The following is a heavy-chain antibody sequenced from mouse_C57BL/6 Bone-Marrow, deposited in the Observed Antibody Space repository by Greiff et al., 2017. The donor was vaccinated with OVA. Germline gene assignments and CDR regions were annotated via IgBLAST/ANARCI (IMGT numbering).Heavy chain of an antibody. CDR3: ERDDGSSSGYAMDY. CDR1: GFTFNTYA. D-gene: IGHD1-1*01. CDR2: IRSKSSNYAT. Sequence: EVMLVESGGGLVQPKGSLKLSCAASGFTFNTYAMHWVRQAPGKGLEWVARIRSKSSNYATYYADSVKDSFTISRDDSQSMLYLQMNNLKTEDTDMYYCERDDGSSSGYAMDYWGQGTSVTVSS. V-gene: IGHV10-3*01. J-gene: IGHJ4*01.